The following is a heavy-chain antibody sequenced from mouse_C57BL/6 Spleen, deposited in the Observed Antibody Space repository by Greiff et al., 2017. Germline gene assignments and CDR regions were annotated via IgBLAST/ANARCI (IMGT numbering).Heavy chain of an antibody. CDR1: GYTFTSYG. J-gene: IGHJ2*01. CDR2: IYPRSGNT. V-gene: IGHV1-81*01. Sequence: VQGVESGAELARPGASVKLSCKASGYTFTSYGISWVKQRTGQGLEWIGEIYPRSGNTYYNEKFKGKATLTADKSSSTAYMELRSLTSEDSAVYFCAREGAYYFDYWGQGTTLTVSS. CDR3: AREGAYYFDY.